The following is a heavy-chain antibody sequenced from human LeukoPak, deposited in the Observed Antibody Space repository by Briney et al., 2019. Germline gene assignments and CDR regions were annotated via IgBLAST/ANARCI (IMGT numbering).Heavy chain of an antibody. D-gene: IGHD4-17*01. CDR1: GASISSYY. V-gene: IGHV4-59*01. J-gene: IGHJ5*02. CDR3: ARVDYGDYLNWFDP. Sequence: SETLSLTCTVSGASISSYYWSWIRQPPGKGLEWIGYIYYSGSTNYNPSLKSRVTISVDTSKNQFSLKLSSVTAADTAVYYCARVDYGDYLNWFDPWGQGTLVTVSS. CDR2: IYYSGST.